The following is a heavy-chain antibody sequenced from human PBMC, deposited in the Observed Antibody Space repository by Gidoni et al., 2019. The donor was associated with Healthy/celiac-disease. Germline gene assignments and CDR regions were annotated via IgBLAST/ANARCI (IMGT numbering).Heavy chain of an antibody. CDR2: ISWNSGSI. J-gene: IGHJ4*02. CDR1: GFPFDDYA. D-gene: IGHD6-19*01. Sequence: EVQLVESGGGLVQPGRSLRLSCAASGFPFDDYAIHWVRQAPGKGLEWVSGISWNSGSIGYADSVKGRFTISRDNAKNSLYLQMNRLRAEDTALYYCAKALGCSSGCLDYWGQGTLVTVSS. CDR3: AKALGCSSGCLDY. V-gene: IGHV3-9*01.